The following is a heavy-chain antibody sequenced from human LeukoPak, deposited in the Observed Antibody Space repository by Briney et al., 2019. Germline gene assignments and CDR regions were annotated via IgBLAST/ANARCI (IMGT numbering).Heavy chain of an antibody. CDR1: GYTFTAYY. CDR2: INPNRGGT. CDR3: ARQLTSSGLDS. Sequence: GASVKVSCKPSGYTFTAYYMHWVRQAPGQGLEWMGWINPNRGGTNYAQKFQGRVTMTRDTSISTAYMKLSRLRSDDTAVYYCARQLTSSGLDSWGQRTLVTVSS. J-gene: IGHJ4*02. V-gene: IGHV1-2*02. D-gene: IGHD6-19*01.